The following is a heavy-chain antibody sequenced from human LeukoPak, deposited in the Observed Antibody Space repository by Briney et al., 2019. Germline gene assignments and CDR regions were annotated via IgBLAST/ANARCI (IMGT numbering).Heavy chain of an antibody. Sequence: GESLKISCKASGYTFTSYYMHWVRQAPGQGLEWMGIINPSGGSTSYAQKFQGRVTMTRDTSTSTVYMEPSSLRSEDTAVYYCARDTSHYSKGKPDYWGQGTLVTVSS. CDR1: GYTFTSYY. CDR3: ARDTSHYSKGKPDY. V-gene: IGHV1-46*01. D-gene: IGHD4-11*01. CDR2: INPSGGST. J-gene: IGHJ4*02.